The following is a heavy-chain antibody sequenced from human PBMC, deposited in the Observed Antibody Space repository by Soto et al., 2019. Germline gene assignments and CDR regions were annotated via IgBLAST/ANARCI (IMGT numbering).Heavy chain of an antibody. D-gene: IGHD3-10*02. J-gene: IGHJ5*01. CDR2: IFYRGST. Sequence: QVQLQESGPGLVKPSETLSLTCTVSGGSISSYYWSRIRQPPGKVLEWIGFIFYRGSTSHNPSLKSRVTISIDTSEYQFSLKLNSVTAADTAVYYCASMIGDPVLSFDSWGQGTLVAVSS. CDR1: GGSISSYY. CDR3: ASMIGDPVLSFDS. V-gene: IGHV4-59*01.